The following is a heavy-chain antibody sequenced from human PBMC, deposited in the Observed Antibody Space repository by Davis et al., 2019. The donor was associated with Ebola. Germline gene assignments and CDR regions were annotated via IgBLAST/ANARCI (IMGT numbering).Heavy chain of an antibody. CDR1: GYDLTTYW. Sequence: GESLKISCEGSGYDLTTYWIAWVRQTPGKGVEWMAMIYPHDSQTKYNPSFQGLITVSVDRSIPTAYLQWNSLKASDTAMYFCAGGMMGFRFDHWGQGTPVTVSS. V-gene: IGHV5-51*01. CDR2: IYPHDSQT. D-gene: IGHD3-16*01. J-gene: IGHJ4*02. CDR3: AGGMMGFRFDH.